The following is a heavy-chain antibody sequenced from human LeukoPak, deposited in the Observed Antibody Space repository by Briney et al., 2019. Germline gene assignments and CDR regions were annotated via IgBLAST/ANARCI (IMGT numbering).Heavy chain of an antibody. CDR3: IATYYYDSSGYALDY. J-gene: IGHJ4*02. D-gene: IGHD3-22*01. CDR2: IKSKTEGGTT. Sequence: GGSLRLSCAASGFTFSNAWMSWVRQAPGKGPEWVGRIKSKTEGGTTDYAAPAKGRFTISRDDSKNTLYLQMNSQKTEDTAVYYCIATYYYDSSGYALDYWGQGTLVTVSS. CDR1: GFTFSNAW. V-gene: IGHV3-15*01.